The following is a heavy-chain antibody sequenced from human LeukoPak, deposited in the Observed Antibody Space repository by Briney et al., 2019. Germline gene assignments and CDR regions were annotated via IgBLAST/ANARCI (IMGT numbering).Heavy chain of an antibody. J-gene: IGHJ4*02. Sequence: GASVKVSCKASGGTFSSYAISWVRQAPGQGVEWMGRIIPILGIANYAQKFQGRVTITADKSTSTAYMELSSLRSEDTAVYYCARDRWTYYYDSSGYQWGQGTLVTVSS. V-gene: IGHV1-69*04. CDR3: ARDRWTYYYDSSGYQ. D-gene: IGHD3-22*01. CDR1: GGTFSSYA. CDR2: IIPILGIA.